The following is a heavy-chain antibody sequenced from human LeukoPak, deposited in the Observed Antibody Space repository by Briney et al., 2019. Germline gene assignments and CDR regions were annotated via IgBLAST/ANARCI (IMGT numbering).Heavy chain of an antibody. CDR2: IIPIFGIA. V-gene: IGHV1-69*04. CDR3: ARDFGGHRSSGWYLWFDP. D-gene: IGHD6-19*01. CDR1: GGTFSGYA. J-gene: IGHJ5*02. Sequence: SVKVSCKASGGTFSGYAISWVRQAPGQGLEWMGRIIPIFGIANYAQKFQGRVTITADKSTSTAYMELSSLRSEDTAVYYCARDFGGHRSSGWYLWFDPWGQGTLVTVSS.